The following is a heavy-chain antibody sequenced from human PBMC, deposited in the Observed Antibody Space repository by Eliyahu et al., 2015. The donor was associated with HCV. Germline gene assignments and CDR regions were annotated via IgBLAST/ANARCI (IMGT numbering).Heavy chain of an antibody. D-gene: IGHD2-8*01. CDR3: AREGFCTNTTCYTGYYYYNGMDV. CDR1: GGAFSSFA. V-gene: IGHV1-69*04. CDR2: ILPRLAVT. J-gene: IGHJ6*02. Sequence: QVQLVQSGAEVRKPGSSVKVSCKSSGGAFSSFAISWVRQAPGQGLEWMGRILPRLAVTNYAQKFQGRLTIAADKSTNTAYMELNSLRSEDTAMYYCAREGFCTNTTCYTGYYYYNGMDVWGQGTTVTISS.